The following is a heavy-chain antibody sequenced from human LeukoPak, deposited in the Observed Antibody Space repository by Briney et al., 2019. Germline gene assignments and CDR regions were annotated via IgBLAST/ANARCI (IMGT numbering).Heavy chain of an antibody. V-gene: IGHV3-33*01. D-gene: IGHD6-19*01. CDR1: GFIFSNYG. J-gene: IGHJ4*02. CDR3: ARGADSSGWYHDY. CDR2: VWYDGSNK. Sequence: GGSLRLSCAASGFIFSNYGMHWVRQAPGKGLEWVAIVWYDGSNKYYADSVKGRFTISRDNSKNTLYLQMNSLRAEDTAVYYCARGADSSGWYHDYWGQGTLVTVSS.